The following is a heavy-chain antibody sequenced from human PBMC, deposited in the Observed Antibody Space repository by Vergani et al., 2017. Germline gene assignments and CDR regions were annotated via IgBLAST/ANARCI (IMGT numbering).Heavy chain of an antibody. CDR3: ARGAAYSYRTLPVDY. D-gene: IGHD5-18*01. CDR1: GGSISSGSYY. J-gene: IGHJ4*02. CDR2: IYTSGST. Sequence: QVQLQESGPGLVKPSQTLSLTCTVSGGSISSGSYYWSWIRQPAGKGLEWIGRIYTSGSTNYNPSLKSRVTISVDTSNNQFSLKLSSVTAADTAVYYCARGAAYSYRTLPVDYGGQGTLVTVSS. V-gene: IGHV4-61*02.